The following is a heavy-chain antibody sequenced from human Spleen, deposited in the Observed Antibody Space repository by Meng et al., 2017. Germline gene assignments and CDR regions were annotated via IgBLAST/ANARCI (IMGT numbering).Heavy chain of an antibody. D-gene: IGHD2/OR15-2a*01. CDR1: GFIFSGYW. J-gene: IGHJ3*01. V-gene: IGHV3-21*01. CDR3: ARDLQYGPPFDL. Sequence: GESLKISCAASGFIFSGYWMHWVRQAPGKGLEWVSSISGSSNYINYADSVKGRFTIFRDNAKKSLYLEMNSLRAEDTALYYCARDLQYGPPFDLWGQGTMVTVSS. CDR2: ISGSSNYI.